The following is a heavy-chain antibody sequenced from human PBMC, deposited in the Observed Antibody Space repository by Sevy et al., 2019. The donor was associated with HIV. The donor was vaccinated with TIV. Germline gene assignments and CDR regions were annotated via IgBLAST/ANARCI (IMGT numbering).Heavy chain of an antibody. V-gene: IGHV4-30-4*01. Sequence: SETLSLTCTVSGGSISSGNYYWHWIRQPPGKGLEWIGYISYTGNTYYNPSLKSPVTISVDTSNNQFSLRLTSVTAADTAVYYCDRDATEYTSSSVLFDPWGQGTLVTVSS. CDR2: ISYTGNT. CDR3: DRDATEYTSSSVLFDP. J-gene: IGHJ5*02. D-gene: IGHD6-6*01. CDR1: GGSISSGNYY.